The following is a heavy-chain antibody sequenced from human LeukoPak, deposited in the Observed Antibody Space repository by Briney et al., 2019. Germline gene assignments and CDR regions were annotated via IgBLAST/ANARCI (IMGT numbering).Heavy chain of an antibody. Sequence: GGSLRLSCATSGFTFSDYYMNWVPQAPGKGLEWVSSISTSSTIYYADSVKGRFTISRDNAKNSLYLQMNSLRAEDTAVYYCASHVESYSSSRDPFDYWGQGALVTVSS. J-gene: IGHJ4*02. CDR1: GFTFSDYY. V-gene: IGHV3-69-1*01. CDR2: ISTSSTI. D-gene: IGHD6-13*01. CDR3: ASHVESYSSSRDPFDY.